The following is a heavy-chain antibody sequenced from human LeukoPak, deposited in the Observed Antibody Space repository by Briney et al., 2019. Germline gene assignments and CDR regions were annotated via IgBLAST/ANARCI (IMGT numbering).Heavy chain of an antibody. V-gene: IGHV4-34*01. Sequence: SETLSLTCAVYGGSFSGYYWSWIRQPPGKGLEWIGEINHSGSTNYNPSLKSRVTISVDTSKNQFSLKLSSVTAADTAVYYRARDQGWFDPWGQGTLVTVSS. CDR3: ARDQGWFDP. CDR1: GGSFSGYY. J-gene: IGHJ5*02. CDR2: INHSGST.